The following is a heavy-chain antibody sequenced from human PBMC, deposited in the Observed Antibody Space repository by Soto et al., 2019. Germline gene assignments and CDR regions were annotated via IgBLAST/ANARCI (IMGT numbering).Heavy chain of an antibody. V-gene: IGHV1-69*15. CDR2: IIPVFGTA. D-gene: IGHD7-27*01. J-gene: IGHJ4*02. CDR3: ATQLNGDLDF. CDR1: GGTFSTSA. Sequence: QVQLVQSGAEVRKPGSSVKVSCKASGGTFSTSAMNWVRQAPGQGLEWMGSIIPVFGTATYAQSFQGRLTITADGSTTTGYMELSSLRSEDTAVYYCATQLNGDLDFWRQGTLLIVSS.